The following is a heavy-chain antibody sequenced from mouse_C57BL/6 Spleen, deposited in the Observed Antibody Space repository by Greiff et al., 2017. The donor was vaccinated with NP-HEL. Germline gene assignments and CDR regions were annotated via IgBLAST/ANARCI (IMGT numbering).Heavy chain of an antibody. J-gene: IGHJ4*01. CDR2: INPSNGGT. CDR3: ARGGVYDGYYVEYAMED. Sequence: QVQLQQPGTELVKPGASVKLSCKASGYTFTSYWMHWVKQRPGQGLEWIGNINPSNGGTNYNDKFKSKATLTVDKSSNTAYMKLSRLTYEDSSDDYCARGGVYDGYYVEYAMEDWGQGTSVTVAS. D-gene: IGHD2-3*01. V-gene: IGHV1-53*01. CDR1: GYTFTSYW.